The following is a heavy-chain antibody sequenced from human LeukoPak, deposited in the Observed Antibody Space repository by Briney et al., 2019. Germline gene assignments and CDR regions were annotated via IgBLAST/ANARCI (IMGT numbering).Heavy chain of an antibody. Sequence: GGSLRLSCAASGFTFTTYSMNWVRQAPGKGLEWVAYLSSGHELYADSVKGRFTISGDNAKNSLYLQMNSLRAEDTAVYYCARGSYGAPRQPPKFYYYYGMDVWGQGTTVTVSS. J-gene: IGHJ6*02. CDR1: GFTFTTYS. CDR2: LSSGHE. V-gene: IGHV3-21*05. D-gene: IGHD5-18*01. CDR3: ARGSYGAPRQPPKFYYYYGMDV.